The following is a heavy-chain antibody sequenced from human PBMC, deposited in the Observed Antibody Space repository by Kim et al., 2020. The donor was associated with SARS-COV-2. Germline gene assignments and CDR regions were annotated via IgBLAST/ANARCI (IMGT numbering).Heavy chain of an antibody. D-gene: IGHD3-16*01. J-gene: IGHJ6*02. CDR2: ISTDGSST. V-gene: IGHV3-74*01. Sequence: GGSLRLSCAASGFSFSGYWMHWVRQAPGKGLVWVSRISTDGSSTSYADSVRGRFTISRDNAKSTLYLLMNSLIAEDTAVYYCTDLRGTLGGWGQGTTVTV. CDR1: GFSFSGYW. CDR3: TDLRGTLGG.